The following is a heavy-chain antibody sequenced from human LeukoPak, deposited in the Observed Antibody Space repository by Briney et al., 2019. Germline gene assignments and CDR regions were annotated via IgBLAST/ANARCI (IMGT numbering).Heavy chain of an antibody. CDR3: AKASKHTYGYGSFDY. CDR2: ISWNRNTI. Sequence: GGSLRLSCAASGFTFDDYAMHWVRQAPGKGLEWVSGISWNRNTIAYADSVKGRFTISRDNAKNSLYLQMNSLRAEDTALYYCAKASKHTYGYGSFDYWGQGTLVTVSS. CDR1: GFTFDDYA. J-gene: IGHJ4*02. D-gene: IGHD5-18*01. V-gene: IGHV3-9*01.